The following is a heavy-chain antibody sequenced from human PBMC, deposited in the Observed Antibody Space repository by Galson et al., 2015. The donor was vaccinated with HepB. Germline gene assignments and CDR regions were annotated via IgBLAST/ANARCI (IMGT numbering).Heavy chain of an antibody. CDR1: GFTFSSYS. D-gene: IGHD3-22*01. J-gene: IGHJ4*02. CDR2: ISSSSSYI. V-gene: IGHV3-21*01. CDR3: ARVNVYYYDSRKKYYFDY. Sequence: SLRLSCAASGFTFSSYSMNWVRQAPGKGLEWVSSISSSSSYIYYADSVKGRFTISRDNAKNSLYLQMNSLRAEDTAVYYCARVNVYYYDSRKKYYFDYWGQGTLVTVSS.